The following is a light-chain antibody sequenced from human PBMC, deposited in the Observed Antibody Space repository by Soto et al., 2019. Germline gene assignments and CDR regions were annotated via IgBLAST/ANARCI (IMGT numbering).Light chain of an antibody. CDR3: QDLVTLSFT. CDR2: GAS. V-gene: IGKV3-20*01. Sequence: IVLTQPPGILSLSPGDRATLSCRASQRVSTSYLARYQQKPGQAPRLLMSGASNRATDIPDRFSGSGSETDFIHTISILDEDDLVEYYSQDLVTLSFTFGQGTRLEVK. J-gene: IGKJ5*01. CDR1: QRVSTSY.